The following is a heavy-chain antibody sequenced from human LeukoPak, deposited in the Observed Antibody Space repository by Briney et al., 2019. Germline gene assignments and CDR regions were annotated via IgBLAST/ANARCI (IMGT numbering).Heavy chain of an antibody. CDR3: ARSPKIRSGDYGDYLDY. J-gene: IGHJ4*02. V-gene: IGHV2-70*11. CDR1: GFSLTTSGVC. D-gene: IGHD4-17*01. Sequence: SGPALVKPTQTLTLTCTFSGFSLTTSGVCVTWIRRPPGRALEWLARTDWDGSKYYNKSLRTRLTISKDTSKNQVVLTMTNVDPLDTATYYCARSPKIRSGDYGDYLDYWGQGTLVTVSS. CDR2: TDWDGSK.